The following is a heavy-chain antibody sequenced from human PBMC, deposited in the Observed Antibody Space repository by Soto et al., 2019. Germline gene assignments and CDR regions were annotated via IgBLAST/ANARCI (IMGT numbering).Heavy chain of an antibody. J-gene: IGHJ3*01. Sequence: QVQLQESGPGLVKPSETLSLTCTVSGGSISSYYWRWIRQPPGKGLAWIGYIYYSGSTNNHPSLKSRVTISVDTSKNQFSLKLSSVTAGDTAVYYCARVWGGAFDFWGQGTMVTVSS. CDR2: IYYSGST. V-gene: IGHV4-59*01. CDR1: GGSISSYY. CDR3: ARVWGGAFDF. D-gene: IGHD3-10*01.